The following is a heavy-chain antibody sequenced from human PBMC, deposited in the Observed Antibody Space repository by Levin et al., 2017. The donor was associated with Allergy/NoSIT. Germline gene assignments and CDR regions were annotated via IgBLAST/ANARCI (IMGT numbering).Heavy chain of an antibody. CDR3: ARGGMISGVLMLYNGLDV. Sequence: GESLKISCKASGYTFTEYYIHWVRQAPGQGLEWMGWINPNRGGTKYAQKFQGRVTMTVDTSVSTAYLEVTSLRPDDTAVYFCARGGMISGVLMLYNGLDVWGQGTTVTVSS. J-gene: IGHJ6*02. V-gene: IGHV1-2*02. D-gene: IGHD3/OR15-3a*01. CDR1: GYTFTEYY. CDR2: INPNRGGT.